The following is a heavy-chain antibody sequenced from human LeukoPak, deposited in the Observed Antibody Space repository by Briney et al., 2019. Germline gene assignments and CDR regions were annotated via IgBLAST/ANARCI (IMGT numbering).Heavy chain of an antibody. Sequence: ASVKVSCKASGYTFTGYYMHWVRQAPGQGLEWMGWINPNSGGTNYAQKLQGRVTMTTDTSTSTAYMELRSLRSDDTAVYYCARDRGIAVAGTGDFYYYYYYMDVWGKGTTVTVSS. V-gene: IGHV1-2*02. D-gene: IGHD6-19*01. J-gene: IGHJ6*03. CDR2: INPNSGGT. CDR1: GYTFTGYY. CDR3: ARDRGIAVAGTGDFYYYYYYMDV.